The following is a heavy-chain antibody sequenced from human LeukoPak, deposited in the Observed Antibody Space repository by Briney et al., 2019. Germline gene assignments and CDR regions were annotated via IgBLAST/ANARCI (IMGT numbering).Heavy chain of an antibody. J-gene: IGHJ6*03. CDR2: MNPNSGNT. Sequence: ASVKVSCKASGYTFTSYDINWVRQATGQGLEWMGWMNPNSGNTGYAQKFQGRVTITRNTSISTAYMELSSLRSEDTAVYYCARGPGITMVRSYYYYMDVWGKGTTVTVS. D-gene: IGHD3-10*01. CDR3: ARGPGITMVRSYYYYMDV. CDR1: GYTFTSYD. V-gene: IGHV1-8*03.